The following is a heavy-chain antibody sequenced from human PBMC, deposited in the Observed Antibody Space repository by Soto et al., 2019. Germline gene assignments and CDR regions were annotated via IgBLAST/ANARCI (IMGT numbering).Heavy chain of an antibody. J-gene: IGHJ4*02. Sequence: SETLSLTCTVSGGSISFYYWSWIRQPPGKGLEWIGYIYYTGSTNYNPSLKSRVTMPADTSKNQFSLRLSSATAADTAVYFCARSGRYYFDYWGQGTLVTVSS. CDR2: IYYTGST. CDR3: ARSGRYYFDY. CDR1: GGSISFYY. D-gene: IGHD3-10*01. V-gene: IGHV4-59*08.